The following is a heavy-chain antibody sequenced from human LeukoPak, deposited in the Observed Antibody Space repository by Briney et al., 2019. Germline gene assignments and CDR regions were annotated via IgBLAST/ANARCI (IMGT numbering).Heavy chain of an antibody. CDR2: IRSKAYGGTT. Sequence: GGSLRLSCTASGFTFGDYAMSWVRQAPGKGLEWVGFIRSKAYGGTTEYAASVKGRFTISRDDSKSIAYLQMNSLKTEDTAVYYCTRDLPSLLRYFDWSHGGPDYFDYWGQGTLVTVSS. V-gene: IGHV3-49*04. D-gene: IGHD3-9*01. J-gene: IGHJ4*02. CDR3: TRDLPSLLRYFDWSHGGPDYFDY. CDR1: GFTFGDYA.